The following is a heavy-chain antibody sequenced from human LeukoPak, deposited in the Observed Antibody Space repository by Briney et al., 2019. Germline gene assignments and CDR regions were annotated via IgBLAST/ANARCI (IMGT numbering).Heavy chain of an antibody. CDR2: IYYSGST. CDR3: ARDQYDILTGFDP. J-gene: IGHJ5*02. V-gene: IGHV4-59*01. CDR1: GGSISSYY. D-gene: IGHD3-9*01. Sequence: PSETLSLTCTVSGGSISSYYWSWIRQPPGKGLEWIWYIYYSGSTNYNPSLKSRVTISVDTSKNQFSLKLSSVTAADTAVYYCARDQYDILTGFDPWGQGTLVTVSS.